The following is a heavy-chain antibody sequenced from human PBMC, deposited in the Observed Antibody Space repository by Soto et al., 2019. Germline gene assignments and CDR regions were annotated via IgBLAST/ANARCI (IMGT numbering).Heavy chain of an antibody. CDR2: ISGFNAYT. CDR3: AKSGDGNWFET. CDR1: GYTFTSFD. D-gene: IGHD7-27*01. J-gene: IGHJ5*02. V-gene: IGHV1-18*01. Sequence: QAQLVQSGAEVKKPGASVKVSCKASGYTFTSFDIGWVRQAPGQGLEWMGWISGFNAYTDYAQGLQGRVTMTTDTSTNTAYMELRSLKSDDTAVYYCAKSGDGNWFETWGQGTPVTVSS.